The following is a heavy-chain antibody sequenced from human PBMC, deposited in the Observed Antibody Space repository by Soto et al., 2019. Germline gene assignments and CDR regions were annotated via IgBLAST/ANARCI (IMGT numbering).Heavy chain of an antibody. J-gene: IGHJ4*02. CDR3: ARGQAGNWTGNDS. V-gene: IGHV3-48*01. Sequence: EVQIMESGGGLVQPGGSLRLSCSASGFTLNSYSMNWVRQAPGKGLEWVADISYSLVTTYYADSVKGRLTASRDNAQNSLYLQMDSLRTEDTAVYYCARGQAGNWTGNDSWGQGTLVTVSS. CDR1: GFTLNSYS. D-gene: IGHD6-19*01. CDR2: ISYSLVTT.